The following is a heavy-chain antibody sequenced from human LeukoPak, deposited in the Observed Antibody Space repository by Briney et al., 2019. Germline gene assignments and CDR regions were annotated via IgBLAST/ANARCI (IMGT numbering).Heavy chain of an antibody. D-gene: IGHD2-2*01. J-gene: IGHJ5*02. V-gene: IGHV3-48*01. CDR1: GFTFSSYS. Sequence: AGGSLRLSCAASGFTFSSYSMNWVRQAPGKGLEWVSYISSSSSSIYYSDCVKGRFTISRDNAKNSLYLQINSLRAEDTAVYYCARDPDIVVVPAAEPWGQGTLVTVSS. CDR3: ARDPDIVVVPAAEP. CDR2: ISSSSSSI.